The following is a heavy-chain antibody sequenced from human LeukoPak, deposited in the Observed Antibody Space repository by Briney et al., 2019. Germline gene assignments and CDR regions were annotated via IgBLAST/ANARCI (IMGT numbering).Heavy chain of an antibody. D-gene: IGHD4-17*01. CDR1: GFTFSSYA. CDR3: ARDPDDYGDYSYFDY. CDR2: ISGSGGST. Sequence: GGSLRLSCAASGFTFSSYAMSWVRQAPGKGLEWVSAISGSGGSTYYADSVKGRFTISRDNSKNTLFLQMNSLRAEDTAVYYCARDPDDYGDYSYFDYWGQGTLVTVSS. J-gene: IGHJ4*02. V-gene: IGHV3-23*01.